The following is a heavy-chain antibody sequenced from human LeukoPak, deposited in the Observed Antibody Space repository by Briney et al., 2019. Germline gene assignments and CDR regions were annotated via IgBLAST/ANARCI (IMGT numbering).Heavy chain of an antibody. CDR2: FSGSGGST. CDR1: GFTFSSYA. J-gene: IGHJ4*02. Sequence: GGSLRLSCAASGFTFSSYAMSWVRQAPGKGLEWVSAFSGSGGSTYYADSVKGRFTISRDNSKNTLYLQMDSLRAEDTAVYYCAKSGYSTKGDFDYWGQGTLVTVSS. V-gene: IGHV3-23*01. D-gene: IGHD6-13*01. CDR3: AKSGYSTKGDFDY.